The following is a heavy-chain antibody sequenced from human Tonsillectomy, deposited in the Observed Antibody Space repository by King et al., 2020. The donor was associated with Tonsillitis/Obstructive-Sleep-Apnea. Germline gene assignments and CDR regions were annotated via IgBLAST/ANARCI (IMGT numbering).Heavy chain of an antibody. Sequence: VQLQQWGAGLLKPSETLSLTCAVYGGSFSGYYWSWLRQPPGKGLEWIGEVNHSGSTNYNPSLKSRVTISIDTSKNQFSLKLGSVTAADTAVYYCARGSDCTGGVCYTSSWFDPWGQGTLVTVSS. V-gene: IGHV4-34*01. CDR3: ARGSDCTGGVCYTSSWFDP. CDR2: VNHSGST. CDR1: GGSFSGYY. D-gene: IGHD2-8*02. J-gene: IGHJ5*02.